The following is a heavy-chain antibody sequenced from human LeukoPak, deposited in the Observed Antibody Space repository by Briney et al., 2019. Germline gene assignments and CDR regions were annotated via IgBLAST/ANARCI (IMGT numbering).Heavy chain of an antibody. J-gene: IGHJ4*02. CDR3: ASPVYYYDSSGYREEFDY. V-gene: IGHV3-21*01. CDR2: ISSSSSYI. Sequence: GGSLRLSCAASGFTFSSYSMNWVRQAPGKGLEWVSSISSSSSYIYYADSVKGRFTTSRDNAKNSLYLQMNSLRAEDTAVYYCASPVYYYDSSGYREEFDYWGQGTLVTVSS. CDR1: GFTFSSYS. D-gene: IGHD3-22*01.